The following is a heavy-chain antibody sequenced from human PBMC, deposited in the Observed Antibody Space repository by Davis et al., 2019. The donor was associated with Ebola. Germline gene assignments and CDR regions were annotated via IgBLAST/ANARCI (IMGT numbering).Heavy chain of an antibody. CDR2: ISSSSSYI. V-gene: IGHV3-21*04. Sequence: GESLKISCAASGFTFSSYSMNWVRQAPGKGLEWVSSISSSSSYIYYADSVKGRFTISRDNAKNSLYLQMNSLRAEDTALYYCAKGPAGPNGPEGDAFDIWGQGTMVTVSS. J-gene: IGHJ3*02. CDR3: AKGPAGPNGPEGDAFDI. CDR1: GFTFSSYS. D-gene: IGHD6-25*01.